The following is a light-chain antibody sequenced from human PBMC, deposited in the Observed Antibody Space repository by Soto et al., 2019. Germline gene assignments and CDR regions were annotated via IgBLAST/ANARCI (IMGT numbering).Light chain of an antibody. J-gene: IGLJ2*01. Sequence: QSVLTQPPSASGTPGQRVTISCSGGNSNIGTNTVNWYQQVPGTAPKLLIYSNNQRPSGVPDRFSGSSSGTSASLAISWLQSVDEADYYCSAWDGSLNGVVFGGGTKLTVL. CDR3: SAWDGSLNGVV. CDR1: NSNIGTNT. CDR2: SNN. V-gene: IGLV1-44*01.